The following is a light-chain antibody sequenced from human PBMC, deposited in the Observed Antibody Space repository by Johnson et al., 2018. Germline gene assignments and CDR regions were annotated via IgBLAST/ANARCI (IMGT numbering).Light chain of an antibody. CDR3: GTWDSSLSAGNV. Sequence: QSVLTQPPSVSAAPGQKVTISCSGSSSNIGNNYVSWYQQLPGTAPKLLIYENNKRPSGIPDRFSGSKSGTSATLAITGLQTGEEADYYCGTWDSSLSAGNVFGTGTKGTVL. J-gene: IGLJ1*01. CDR1: SSNIGNNY. CDR2: ENN. V-gene: IGLV1-51*02.